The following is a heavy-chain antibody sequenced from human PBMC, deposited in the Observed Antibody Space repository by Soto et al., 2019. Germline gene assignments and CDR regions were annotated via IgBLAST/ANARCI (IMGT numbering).Heavy chain of an antibody. J-gene: IGHJ4*02. CDR3: ATDAAVGLFDY. CDR2: SNPYNGNT. V-gene: IGHV1-18*01. D-gene: IGHD1-26*01. CDR1: GYTFTSYG. Sequence: QVQLVQSGAEVKKPGASVKVSCKASGYTFTSYGISWVRQAPGQGLEWMGWSNPYNGNTKSAQKLQGRVTMTTDTPTSTASLELGRLRSDDTAVYCCATDAAVGLFDYWGQGPLVNVSS.